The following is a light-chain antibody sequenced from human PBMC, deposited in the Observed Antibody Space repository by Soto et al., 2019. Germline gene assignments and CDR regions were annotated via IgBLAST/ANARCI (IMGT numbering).Light chain of an antibody. CDR2: WAS. CDR3: QQYYSTAYT. Sequence: DIVMTQSPDSLAVSLGERATINCKSSQSVLYSSNNKNYLAWYQQKPGQPPKLLIYWASTRESGVPDRFSGSGSETDFTLTISSLQAEDVAFYYCQQYYSTAYTFGQGTKLEIK. CDR1: QSVLYSSNNKNY. J-gene: IGKJ2*01. V-gene: IGKV4-1*01.